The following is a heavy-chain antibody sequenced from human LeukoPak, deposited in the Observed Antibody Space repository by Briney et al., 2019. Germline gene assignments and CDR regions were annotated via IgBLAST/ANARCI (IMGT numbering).Heavy chain of an antibody. J-gene: IGHJ4*02. D-gene: IGHD1-1*01. Sequence: PGGSLRLSCAASGFTFSTFWMSWVRQAPGKGLEWVANIKEDGSEKYYVDSMEGRFTVSRDNVKNSLYLQMDSLRAEDTAVYYCARGGTFVSDYWGQGTLVTVSS. V-gene: IGHV3-7*01. CDR1: GFTFSTFW. CDR2: IKEDGSEK. CDR3: ARGGTFVSDY.